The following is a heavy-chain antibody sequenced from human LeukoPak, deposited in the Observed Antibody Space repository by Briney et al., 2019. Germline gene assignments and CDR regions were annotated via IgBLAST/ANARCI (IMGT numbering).Heavy chain of an antibody. CDR1: GGSISTYF. D-gene: IGHD3-10*01. Sequence: SETLSLTCTVSGGSISTYFWTWIRQPPGKGLEWIGYIYYSGSANYNPSLKSRVTISVDTSKNQFSLKLTSVTAADTAEYFCVGSGRDALDLWGQGTMVTVSS. J-gene: IGHJ3*01. CDR2: IYYSGSA. V-gene: IGHV4-59*01. CDR3: VGSGRDALDL.